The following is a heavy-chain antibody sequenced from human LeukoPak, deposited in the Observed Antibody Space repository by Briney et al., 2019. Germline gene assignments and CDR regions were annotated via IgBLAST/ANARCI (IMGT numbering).Heavy chain of an antibody. CDR1: GFTFSSYS. J-gene: IGHJ6*02. Sequence: GGSLRPSCAASGFTFSSYSMNWVRHAPGKGLEWVSSISSSSSYIYYADSVKGRFTISRDNAKNSLYLQMNSLRAEDTAVYYCARESQLWLIDYYYGMDVWGQGTTVTVSS. CDR3: ARESQLWLIDYYYGMDV. V-gene: IGHV3-21*01. D-gene: IGHD5-18*01. CDR2: ISSSSSYI.